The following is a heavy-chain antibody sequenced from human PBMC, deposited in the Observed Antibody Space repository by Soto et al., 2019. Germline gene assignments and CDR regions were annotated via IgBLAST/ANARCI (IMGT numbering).Heavy chain of an antibody. J-gene: IGHJ4*02. V-gene: IGHV3-23*01. CDR2: ISGSGGGNK. D-gene: IGHD2-2*01. CDR1: GFTFSRHA. CDR3: AKDDCSSTSCYVFDY. Sequence: GGSLRLSCAASGFTFSRHAMSWVRQAPGKGLEWVSVISGSGGGNKYYADSVKGRFTISRDNSKNTLYLQMNSLRAEDTAVYYCAKDDCSSTSCYVFDYWGQGTLVTVPQ.